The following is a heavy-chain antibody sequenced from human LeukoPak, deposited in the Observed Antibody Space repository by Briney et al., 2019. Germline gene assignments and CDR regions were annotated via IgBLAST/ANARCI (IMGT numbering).Heavy chain of an antibody. CDR3: VRGYSFGPYGMDV. D-gene: IGHD2-15*01. V-gene: IGHV3-64D*09. CDR1: GFPFSSYA. Sequence: GGCLRLSCSAPGFPFSSYAMHWVRQAPGKGLEYVSAISDSGGRTYYADSVKGRFTISRDNSKNTLYLQMSSLRAEDTAVYFCVRGYSFGPYGMDVWGQGTTVTVS. CDR2: ISDSGGRT. J-gene: IGHJ6*02.